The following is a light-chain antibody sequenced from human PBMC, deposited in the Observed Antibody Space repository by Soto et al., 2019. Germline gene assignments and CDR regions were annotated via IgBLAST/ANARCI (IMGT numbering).Light chain of an antibody. V-gene: IGKV3-11*01. CDR3: QQRSHWWK. CDR2: DAS. J-gene: IGKJ1*01. CDR1: RSVSSY. Sequence: EILLTKCPATLSLSPCDRATLSCRASRSVSSYLAWYQQKPGQAPRILIYDASNRATGIPARFSGSGSGTEFTLTISSLEPEDFAVYYRQQRSHWWKFGHGTTV.